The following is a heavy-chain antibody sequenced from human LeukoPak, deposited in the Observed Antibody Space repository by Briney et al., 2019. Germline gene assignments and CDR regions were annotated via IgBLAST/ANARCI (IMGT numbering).Heavy chain of an antibody. CDR3: VPHINYSYQY. CDR1: GFAFSSSP. Sequence: GGSLRLSCSASGFAFSSSPMHWVRQAPGKTLEYVSAISSDGRNAYYADSVKGRFTMSRDNSKNTLSLQMSSLRPEDTAVYYCVPHINYSYQYWGRGTQVTVSA. D-gene: IGHD5-18*01. V-gene: IGHV3-64D*06. CDR2: ISSDGRNA. J-gene: IGHJ4*02.